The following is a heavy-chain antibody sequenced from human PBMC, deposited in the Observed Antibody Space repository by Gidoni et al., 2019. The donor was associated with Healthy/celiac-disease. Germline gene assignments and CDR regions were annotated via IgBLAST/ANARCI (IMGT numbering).Heavy chain of an antibody. CDR2: ISYDGSNK. Sequence: QVQLVESGGGVVQPGRSLRLSCAASGFTFSSYGMHWVRQAPGKGLEWVAVISYDGSNKYYADSVKGRFTISRDNSKNTLYLQMNSLRAEDTAVYYCAKSGYIAAAGHFDYWGQGTLVTVSS. V-gene: IGHV3-30*18. D-gene: IGHD6-13*01. J-gene: IGHJ4*02. CDR1: GFTFSSYG. CDR3: AKSGYIAAAGHFDY.